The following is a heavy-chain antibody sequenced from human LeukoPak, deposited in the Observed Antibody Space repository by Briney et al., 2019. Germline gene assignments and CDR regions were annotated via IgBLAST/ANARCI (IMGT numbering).Heavy chain of an antibody. D-gene: IGHD6-6*01. V-gene: IGHV3-53*01. CDR2: IYSGGSK. J-gene: IGHJ3*02. CDR1: GFTVSNNY. Sequence: QTGGSLRLSCAASGFTVSNNYMNWVRQAPGKGLEWVSTIYSGGSKYYADSVKGRFTISRDNSENTLYLQMNSLRVEDTAVYYCAREGLGFPDAFDIWGQGTMVTVSS. CDR3: AREGLGFPDAFDI.